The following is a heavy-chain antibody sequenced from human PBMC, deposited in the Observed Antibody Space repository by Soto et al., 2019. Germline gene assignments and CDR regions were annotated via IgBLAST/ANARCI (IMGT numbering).Heavy chain of an antibody. V-gene: IGHV4-34*01. Sequence: KTSETLSLTCAVYGGSFSGYYWSWIRQPPGKGLEWIGEINHSGSTNYNPSLKSRGTISVDTSKNQFSLKLSSVTAADTAVYYCARGTFITMVRGVRGGGWFDPWGQGTLVTVSS. CDR2: INHSGST. J-gene: IGHJ5*02. CDR3: ARGTFITMVRGVRGGGWFDP. D-gene: IGHD3-10*01. CDR1: GGSFSGYY.